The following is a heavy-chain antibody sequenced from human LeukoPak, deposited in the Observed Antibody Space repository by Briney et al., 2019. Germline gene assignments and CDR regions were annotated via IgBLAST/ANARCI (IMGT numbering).Heavy chain of an antibody. CDR1: GYTFTGYY. V-gene: IGHV1-2*02. Sequence: GASVKVSCKASGYTFTGYYMHWVRQAPGQGLEWMGWINPNSGGTNYAQKFQGRVTMTRDTSISTAYMELSRLRSDDTAVYYCARARDYYDSSGYRYYFDYWGQGTLVTVSS. CDR2: INPNSGGT. D-gene: IGHD3-22*01. J-gene: IGHJ4*02. CDR3: ARARDYYDSSGYRYYFDY.